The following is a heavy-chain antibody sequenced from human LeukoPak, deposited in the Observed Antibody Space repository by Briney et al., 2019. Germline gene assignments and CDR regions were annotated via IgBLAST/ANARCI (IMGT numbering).Heavy chain of an antibody. D-gene: IGHD3-22*01. Sequence: GGSLRLSCAASGFTFSSYEMNWVRQAPGKGLEWVSYISSSGSTIYYADSVKGRFTISRDNAKNSLYLQMNSLRAEDTAVYYCARVVTALDSSGDYWGQGTLVTVSS. J-gene: IGHJ4*02. CDR2: ISSSGSTI. CDR1: GFTFSSYE. V-gene: IGHV3-48*03. CDR3: ARVVTALDSSGDY.